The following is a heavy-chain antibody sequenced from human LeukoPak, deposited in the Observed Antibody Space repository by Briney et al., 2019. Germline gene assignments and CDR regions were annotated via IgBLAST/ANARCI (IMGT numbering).Heavy chain of an antibody. V-gene: IGHV4-34*01. CDR2: INHSGST. CDR1: GGSYSGYY. J-gene: IGHJ4*02. Sequence: SETLSLTCAVYGGSYSGYYWSWIRQPPGKGLEWIGEINHSGSTNYNPSLKSRVTISVDTSKNQFSLKLSSVTAADTAVYYCARGSRGCSSTSCYRYFDYWGQGTLVTVSS. D-gene: IGHD2-2*01. CDR3: ARGSRGCSSTSCYRYFDY.